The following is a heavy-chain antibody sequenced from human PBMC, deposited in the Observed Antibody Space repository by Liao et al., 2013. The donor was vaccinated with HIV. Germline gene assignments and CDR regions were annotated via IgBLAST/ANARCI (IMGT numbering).Heavy chain of an antibody. CDR1: GGSISSGDYY. D-gene: IGHD3-10*01. Sequence: QVQLQESGPGLVKPSQTLSLTCTVSGGSISSGDYYWSWIRQPPGKGLEWIGYIYYSGNTYYSPSLKSRVIISIDTSKNQFSLKLNSVTAPDTAVYYCARTLWFGELLDYYFDYWGQGTLVTVSS. CDR3: ARTLWFGELLDYYFDY. J-gene: IGHJ4*02. CDR2: IYYSGNT. V-gene: IGHV4-30-4*08.